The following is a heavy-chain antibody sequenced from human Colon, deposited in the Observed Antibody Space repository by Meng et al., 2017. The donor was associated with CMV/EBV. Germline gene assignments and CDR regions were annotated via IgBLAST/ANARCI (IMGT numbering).Heavy chain of an antibody. Sequence: GESLKISCAASGFTFSSYGMHWVRQAPGKGLEWVAVIWYDGSNKYYADSVKGRFTISRDNSKNTLYLQMNSLRPEDTAVYYCARDPFQAHLLDDFLDSWGQGTLVTVSS. CDR3: ARDPFQAHLLDDFLDS. J-gene: IGHJ4*02. V-gene: IGHV3-33*01. D-gene: IGHD3-3*01. CDR2: IWYDGSNK. CDR1: GFTFSSYG.